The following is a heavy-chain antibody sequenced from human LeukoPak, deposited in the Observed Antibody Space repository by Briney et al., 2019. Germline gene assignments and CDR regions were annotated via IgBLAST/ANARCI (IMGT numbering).Heavy chain of an antibody. CDR3: ARDELRWLPNYFDY. CDR2: IYYSGST. CDR1: GGSISSGGYY. D-gene: IGHD4-17*01. J-gene: IGHJ4*02. V-gene: IGHV4-31*03. Sequence: PSQTLSLTCTVSGGSISSGGYYWSWIRQHPGKGLEWIGYIYYSGSTYYNPSLKSRVTISVDTSKNQFSLKLSSVTAADTAVYYCARDELRWLPNYFDYWGQGTLVTVSS.